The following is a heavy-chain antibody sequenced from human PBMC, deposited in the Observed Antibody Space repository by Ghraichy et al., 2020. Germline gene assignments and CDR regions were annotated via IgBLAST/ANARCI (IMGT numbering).Heavy chain of an antibody. J-gene: IGHJ5*02. CDR2: IYYSGST. CDR3: ARAIGGGSQRWFDP. V-gene: IGHV4-59*01. D-gene: IGHD1-26*01. Sequence: SETLSLTCTVSGGSISSYYWSWIRQPPGKGLEWIGYIYYSGSTNYNPSLKSRVTTLVDTSKNQFSLKLSSVTAADTAVYYCARAIGGGSQRWFDPWGQGTLVTVSS. CDR1: GGSISSYY.